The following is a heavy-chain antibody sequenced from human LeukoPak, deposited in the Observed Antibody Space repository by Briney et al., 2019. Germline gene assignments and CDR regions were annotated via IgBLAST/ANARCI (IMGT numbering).Heavy chain of an antibody. D-gene: IGHD5-18*01. CDR1: GFTFSGSW. CDR2: SNPDGSRT. V-gene: IGHV3-74*01. CDR3: ARGYGGYSYVDYFNY. J-gene: IGHJ4*02. Sequence: GGSLRLSCAASGFTFSGSWMHWVRQVPGKGLVWVSRSNPDGSRTDYADSVKGRFTISRDNSKNTLYLQMNSLRAEDTAVYYCARGYGGYSYVDYFNYWGQGTLVTVSS.